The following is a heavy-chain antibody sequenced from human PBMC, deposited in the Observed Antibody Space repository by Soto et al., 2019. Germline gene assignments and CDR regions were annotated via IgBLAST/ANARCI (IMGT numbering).Heavy chain of an antibody. Sequence: QVQLVESGGGVVQPGRSLRLSCAASGFSFNRHGMHWVRQAPGKGLEWVAVIWFDGSDKFYADSVKGRFTISRDNSKNTLDLPMNSLRDEDTAVYYCGRDISSRYIDIWGRGTLVAVSS. CDR2: IWFDGSDK. J-gene: IGHJ2*01. CDR3: GRDISSRYIDI. D-gene: IGHD3-9*01. V-gene: IGHV3-33*01. CDR1: GFSFNRHG.